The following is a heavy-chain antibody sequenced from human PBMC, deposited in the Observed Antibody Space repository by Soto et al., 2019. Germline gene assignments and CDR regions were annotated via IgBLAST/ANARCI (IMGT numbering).Heavy chain of an antibody. V-gene: IGHV5-51*01. CDR1: GYSFTSYW. D-gene: IGHD2-15*01. CDR2: IYPGDSDT. Sequence: GESLKISCKGSGYSFTSYWIGWVRQMPGKGLEWMGIIYPGDSDTRYSPSFQGQVTISADKSISTAYLQWSSLKASDTAMYYCASHPIPPHNCSGGSCAGPFDIWGQGTMVTVSS. CDR3: ASHPIPPHNCSGGSCAGPFDI. J-gene: IGHJ3*02.